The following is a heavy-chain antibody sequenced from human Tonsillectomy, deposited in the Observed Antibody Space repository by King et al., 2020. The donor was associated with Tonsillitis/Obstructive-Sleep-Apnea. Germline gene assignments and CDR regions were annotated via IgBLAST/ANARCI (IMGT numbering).Heavy chain of an antibody. V-gene: IGHV3-9*01. CDR2: ISWNSRRI. CDR3: AKDHGLAGYFYYMDV. Sequence: VQLVESGGGLVQPGRSLRLSCAASGFTFDDYDMHWVRQTPGKGLEWVSGISWNSRRIGYADSVKGRFTISRDNAKSSLYLEMNSLRVEDTALYYCAKDHGLAGYFYYMDVWGKGTTVTVS. CDR1: GFTFDDYD. D-gene: IGHD2-21*01. J-gene: IGHJ6*03.